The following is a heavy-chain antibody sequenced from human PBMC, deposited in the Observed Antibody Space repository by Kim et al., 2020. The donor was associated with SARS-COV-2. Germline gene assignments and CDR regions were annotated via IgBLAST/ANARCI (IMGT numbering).Heavy chain of an antibody. CDR1: GFPFDTYA. V-gene: IGHV3-23*01. CDR2: ISGGAFNK. CDR3: AEVVIMDGYNYFYYYAMDV. D-gene: IGHD5-18*01. Sequence: GGSLRLSCVASGFPFDTYAMSWFRQAPGKGLEWVSVISGGAFNKFYADSVRGRFTISRDNAKDTLYLQMNSLRDEDTALYYCAEVVIMDGYNYFYYYAMDVGRERTTVTVSS. J-gene: IGHJ6*04.